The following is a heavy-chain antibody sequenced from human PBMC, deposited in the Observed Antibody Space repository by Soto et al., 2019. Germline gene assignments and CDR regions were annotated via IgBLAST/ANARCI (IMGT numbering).Heavy chain of an antibody. CDR1: GLTFSSYS. Sequence: GGSLRLSCAASGLTFSSYSVNWVRQAPGKGLEWLSFISSSSVIYYRDSVRGRFTISRDNAKNSLYLQMNSLRDEDTAVYYCATDHYGSNSDALEHWGQGTPVTVSS. J-gene: IGHJ4*02. D-gene: IGHD4-17*01. V-gene: IGHV3-48*02. CDR3: ATDHYGSNSDALEH. CDR2: ISSSSVI.